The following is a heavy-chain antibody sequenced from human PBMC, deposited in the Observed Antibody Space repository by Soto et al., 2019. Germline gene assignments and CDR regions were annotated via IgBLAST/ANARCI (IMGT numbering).Heavy chain of an antibody. CDR2: IYPGDSDT. CDR1: GYSFTSYW. V-gene: IGHV5-51*01. J-gene: IGHJ4*02. Sequence: PGESLKISCKGSGYSFTSYWIGWVRQMPGKGLEWMGIIYPGDSDTRYSPSFQGQVTISADKSISTAYLQWSSLKASDTAMYYCARLIFVGNVMYYFDYWGQGTLVTVSS. CDR3: ARLIFVGNVMYYFDY. D-gene: IGHD1-26*01.